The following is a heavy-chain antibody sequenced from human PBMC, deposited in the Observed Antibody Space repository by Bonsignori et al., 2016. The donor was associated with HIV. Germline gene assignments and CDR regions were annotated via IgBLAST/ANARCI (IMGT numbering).Heavy chain of an antibody. D-gene: IGHD3-16*01. J-gene: IGHJ6*03. CDR3: ARDLGGMITFGGEDYMDV. CDR2: ISSSSSYI. Sequence: VRQMPGKGLEWVSSISSSSSYIYYADSVKGRFTISRDNAKNSLYLQMNSLRAEDTAVYYCARDLGGMITFGGEDYMDVWGKGTTVTVSS. V-gene: IGHV3-21*01.